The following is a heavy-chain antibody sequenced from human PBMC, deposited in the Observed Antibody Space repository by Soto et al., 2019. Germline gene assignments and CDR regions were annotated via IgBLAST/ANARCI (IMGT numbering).Heavy chain of an antibody. J-gene: IGHJ4*02. V-gene: IGHV4-59*08. Sequence: SETLSLTCTVSGGSISSYYWSWIRQPPGKGLEWIGYIYYSGSTNYNPSLKSRVTISVDTSKNQFSLKLSSVTAADTAVYYCARYDYGDYGYLFDYWGQGTLVTVSS. CDR2: IYYSGST. D-gene: IGHD4-17*01. CDR3: ARYDYGDYGYLFDY. CDR1: GGSISSYY.